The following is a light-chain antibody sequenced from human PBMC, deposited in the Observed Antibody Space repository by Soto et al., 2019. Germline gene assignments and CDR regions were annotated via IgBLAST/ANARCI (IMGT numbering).Light chain of an antibody. Sequence: EIVLTQSPGTLSLSPGERATLSGRAIQSVSSSYLAWYQQKPGQAPRLLIYGASSRATGIPDRFSGSGSGTDFTLTISRLEPEDFAVYYCQQYGSSPWTFGQGTKVEIK. CDR2: GAS. J-gene: IGKJ1*01. CDR1: QSVSSSY. V-gene: IGKV3-20*01. CDR3: QQYGSSPWT.